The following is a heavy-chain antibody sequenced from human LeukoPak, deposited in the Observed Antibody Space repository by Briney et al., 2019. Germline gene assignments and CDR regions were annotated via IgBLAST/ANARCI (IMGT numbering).Heavy chain of an antibody. CDR3: ARDYYDFWSGYYYRHFDY. J-gene: IGHJ4*02. D-gene: IGHD3-3*01. CDR2: IYYSGST. Sequence: SETLSLTXTVSGYSISGGYYWGWIRQPPGKGLECIGTIYYSGSTYYNPSLKSRVTISVDTSKNQFSLKLSSVTAADTAVYYCARDYYDFWSGYYYRHFDYWGQGTLVTVSS. V-gene: IGHV4-38-2*02. CDR1: GYSISGGYY.